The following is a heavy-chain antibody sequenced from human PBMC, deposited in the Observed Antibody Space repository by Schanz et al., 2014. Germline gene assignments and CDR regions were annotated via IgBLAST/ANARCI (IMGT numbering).Heavy chain of an antibody. CDR2: IIPILGIA. CDR3: ATMWGYCTATACQILEVLDV. V-gene: IGHV1-69*02. CDR1: GGTFRSYA. D-gene: IGHD2-8*02. J-gene: IGHJ3*01. Sequence: QVQLVQSGAEVKKPGSPVKVSCKSSGGTFRSYAISWVRQAPGQGLEWMGRIIPILGIATYAQKFQGRLTITADKSTSTAYMELSSLRSEDTAMYYCATMWGYCTATACQILEVLDVWGQGTMVTVSS.